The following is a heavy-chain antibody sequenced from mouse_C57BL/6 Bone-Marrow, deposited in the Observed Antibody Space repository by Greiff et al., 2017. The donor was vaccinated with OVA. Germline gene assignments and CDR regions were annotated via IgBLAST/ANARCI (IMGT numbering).Heavy chain of an antibody. Sequence: VQLQQSGPGLVKPSQSLSLTCSVTIYSITSGYYWNWIRQFPGNKLEWMGYISYDGSNNYNPSLKNRISITRDTSKNQFFLKLNSVTTEDTATPGTWFAYWGQGTLVTVSA. V-gene: IGHV3-6*01. CDR3: WFAY. J-gene: IGHJ3*01. CDR2: ISYDGSN. CDR1: IYSITSGYY.